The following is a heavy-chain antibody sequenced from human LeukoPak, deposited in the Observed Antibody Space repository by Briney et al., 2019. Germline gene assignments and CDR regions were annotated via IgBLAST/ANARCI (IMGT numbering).Heavy chain of an antibody. D-gene: IGHD2-2*01. V-gene: IGHV3-11*04. J-gene: IGHJ4*02. CDR1: GFTFSDYY. Sequence: GGSLRLSCAASGFTFSDYYMSWIRQAPGKGLEWVSYISSSGSTIYYADSVKGRFTISRDNAKNSLYLQMNSLRAEDAAVYYCARDHERGEYQLGELDYWGQGTLVTVSS. CDR2: ISSSGSTI. CDR3: ARDHERGEYQLGELDY.